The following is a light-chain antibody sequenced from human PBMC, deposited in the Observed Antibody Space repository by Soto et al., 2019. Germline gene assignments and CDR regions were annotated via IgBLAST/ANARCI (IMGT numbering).Light chain of an antibody. J-gene: IGKJ2*01. CDR1: QRVSSSY. CDR2: GAS. Sequence: EIVLTQSPGTLSLSPGERGTLSCRASQRVSSSYFAWYQQKPGQAPRLLIYGASRRATDIPDRFTGSGSGTDFTLTITRLEPEDFAVYYCQQYEAFGQGTKLEIK. V-gene: IGKV3-20*01. CDR3: QQYEA.